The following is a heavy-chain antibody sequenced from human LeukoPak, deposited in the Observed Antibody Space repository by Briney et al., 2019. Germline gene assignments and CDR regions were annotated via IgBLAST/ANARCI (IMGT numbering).Heavy chain of an antibody. D-gene: IGHD5-18*01. CDR1: GGSISTYY. Sequence: PSETLSLTCTVSGGSISTYYWSWIRQSPGKGLEWIAYIDYRGSTTYNPSLRSRVTISVDTSRNQFSLKLSSVTAADTAVYYCARSRSGYSYDHAAFEIWGQGTTVTASS. CDR2: IDYRGST. CDR3: ARSRSGYSYDHAAFEI. V-gene: IGHV4-59*01. J-gene: IGHJ3*02.